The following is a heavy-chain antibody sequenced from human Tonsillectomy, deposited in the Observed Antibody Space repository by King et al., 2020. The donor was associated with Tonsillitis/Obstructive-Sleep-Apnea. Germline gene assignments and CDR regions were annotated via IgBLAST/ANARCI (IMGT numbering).Heavy chain of an antibody. D-gene: IGHD1-14*01. Sequence: VQLVESGGASVRPGGSLRLSCVASGFTFRDAWMSWVRQAPGKRPEWLGCIKSKRDGGTTDYASPVIGRFTISRDDSKDTLYLQMNSLITEDTAVYYCTTDPRYWGQGTLVTVSS. CDR3: TTDPRY. CDR2: IKSKRDGGTT. J-gene: IGHJ1*01. CDR1: GFTFRDAW. V-gene: IGHV3-15*02.